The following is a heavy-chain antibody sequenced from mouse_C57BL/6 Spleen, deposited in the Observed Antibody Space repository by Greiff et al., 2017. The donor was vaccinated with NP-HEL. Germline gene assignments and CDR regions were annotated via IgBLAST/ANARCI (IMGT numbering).Heavy chain of an antibody. J-gene: IGHJ3*01. Sequence: VQLQQSGPELVKPGASVKIPCKASGYTFTDYNMDWVKQSHGKSLEWIGDINPNNGGTIYNQKFKGKATLTVDKSSSTAYMELRSLTSEDTAVYYCARWGGYQFAYWGQGTLVTVSA. V-gene: IGHV1-18*01. CDR3: ARWGGYQFAY. CDR2: INPNNGGT. D-gene: IGHD2-2*01. CDR1: GYTFTDYN.